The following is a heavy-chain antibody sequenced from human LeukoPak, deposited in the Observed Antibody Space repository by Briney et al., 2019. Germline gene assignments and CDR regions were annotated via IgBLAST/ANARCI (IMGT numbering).Heavy chain of an antibody. CDR1: GFTFSSYS. CDR2: ISSSSSYI. V-gene: IGHV3-21*01. J-gene: IGHJ4*02. Sequence: PGGSLRLSCAASGFTFSSYSMNWVRQAPGKGLEWVSSISSSSSYIYYADSVKGRFTISRDNAKNSLSLQMNSLRAEDTAVYYCARAKDNTIFGVVIPYWGQGTLVTVSS. D-gene: IGHD3-3*01. CDR3: ARAKDNTIFGVVIPY.